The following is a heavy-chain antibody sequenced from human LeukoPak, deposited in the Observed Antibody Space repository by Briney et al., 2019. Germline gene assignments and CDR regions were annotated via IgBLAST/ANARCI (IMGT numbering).Heavy chain of an antibody. V-gene: IGHV3-49*04. CDR2: IRSKAYGGTT. CDR3: TRVEGFRWELLPGPDAFDI. Sequence: GGSLRLSCAASGFTFSSYSMNWVRQAPGKGLEWVGFIRSKAYGGTTEYAASVKGRFTISRDDSKSIAYLQMNSLKTEDTAVYYCTRVEGFRWELLPGPDAFDIWGQGTMVTVSS. D-gene: IGHD1-26*01. CDR1: GFTFSSYS. J-gene: IGHJ3*02.